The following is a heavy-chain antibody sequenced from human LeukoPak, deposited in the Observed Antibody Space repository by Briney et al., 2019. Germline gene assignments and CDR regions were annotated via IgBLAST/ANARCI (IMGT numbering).Heavy chain of an antibody. CDR2: INPNSGGT. D-gene: IGHD3-10*01. CDR3: ARGVGIWFGVHYMDV. Sequence: GASVKVSCKASGGTFSSYAISWVRQAPGQGLEWMGWINPNSGGTNYAQKFQGRVTMTRDTSISTAYMELSRLRSDDTAVYYCARGVGIWFGVHYMDVWGKGTTVTVSS. J-gene: IGHJ6*03. V-gene: IGHV1-2*02. CDR1: GGTFSSYA.